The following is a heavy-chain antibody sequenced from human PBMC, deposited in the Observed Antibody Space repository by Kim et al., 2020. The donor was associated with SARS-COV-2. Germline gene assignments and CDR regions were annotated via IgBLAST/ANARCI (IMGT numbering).Heavy chain of an antibody. CDR3: EREKYWGHPLDY. J-gene: IGHJ4*02. D-gene: IGHD2-8*02. CDR2: ISDDGSNT. Sequence: GGSLRLSCAASGFTFSSYAMHWVRQAPGKGLEWVSGISDDGSNTYYADSVKGRFTISRDNSKNTLYLQMNSMRAEDTAVYYCEREKYWGHPLDYWGQRTLLTVAS. CDR1: GFTFSSYA. V-gene: IGHV3-30*04.